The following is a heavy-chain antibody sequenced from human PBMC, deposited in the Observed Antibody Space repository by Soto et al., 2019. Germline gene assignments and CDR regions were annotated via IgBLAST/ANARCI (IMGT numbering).Heavy chain of an antibody. CDR3: AKESGGIGGSLVF. V-gene: IGHV3-23*01. CDR2: ISGSGGST. D-gene: IGHD2-15*01. J-gene: IGHJ4*02. Sequence: EVQLLESGGGLVQPGGSLRLSCAASGFTFSSYAMSWVRQAPGKGLEWVSAISGSGGSTYYADSVKGRFTISRDNPKNTLSLQMNSLRAEDTAVYYCAKESGGIGGSLVFRGQRTLVTVSA. CDR1: GFTFSSYA.